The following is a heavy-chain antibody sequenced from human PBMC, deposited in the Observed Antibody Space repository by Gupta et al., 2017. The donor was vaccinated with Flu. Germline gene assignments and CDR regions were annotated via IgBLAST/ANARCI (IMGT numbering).Heavy chain of an antibody. V-gene: IGHV4-34*01. CDR3: ARGPPPPQKKAKRGYGAAYDY. D-gene: IGHD4-17*01. Sequence: NHSGSTNYNPSLKSRVTISVDTSKNQFSLKLSSVTAADTAVYYCARGPPPPQKKAKRGYGAAYDYWGQGTLVTVSS. J-gene: IGHJ4*02. CDR2: NHSGST.